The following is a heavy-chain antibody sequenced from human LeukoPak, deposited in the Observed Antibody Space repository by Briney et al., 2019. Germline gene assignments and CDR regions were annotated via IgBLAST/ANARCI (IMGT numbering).Heavy chain of an antibody. CDR2: IKSDGSDK. D-gene: IGHD2-8*01. CDR1: GFRFTNYW. J-gene: IGHJ4*02. CDR3: AKNGGRTFDY. V-gene: IGHV3-7*03. Sequence: QPGGSLRLSCVASGFRFTNYWMTWVRPAPGKGLEWVAIIKSDGSDKYYVDSVKGRFTISRDNAKNSLYLQMNSLRAEDTAFYYCAKNGGRTFDYWGQGILVTVSS.